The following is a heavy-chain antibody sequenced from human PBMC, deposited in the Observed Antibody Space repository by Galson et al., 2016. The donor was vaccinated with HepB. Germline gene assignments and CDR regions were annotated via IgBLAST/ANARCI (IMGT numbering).Heavy chain of an antibody. CDR2: NSAYNGNT. J-gene: IGHJ4*02. CDR3: GTDTGVTGHPNGPDY. D-gene: IGHD3-9*01. CDR1: GDTFTNYG. V-gene: IGHV1-18*04. Sequence: SAKVSCKASGDTFTNYGISWVRQAPGQGLEWMGWNSAYNGNTNYAKKSQGRVTMTTDTSTTTAYMDLRSLRPDDTAVYYCGTDTGVTGHPNGPDYWGQGPLVTVSS.